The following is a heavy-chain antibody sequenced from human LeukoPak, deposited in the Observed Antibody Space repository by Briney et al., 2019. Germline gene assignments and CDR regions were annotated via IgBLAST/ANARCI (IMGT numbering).Heavy chain of an antibody. CDR1: GGSISSGDYY. CDR2: IYYSGST. D-gene: IGHD6-13*01. CDR3: AREWAAGNFDY. J-gene: IGHJ4*02. Sequence: SETLSLTCTVSGGSISSGDYYWSWIRQPPGKGLEWIGYIYYSGSTYYNPSLKSRVTISVDTSKNQFSLKLSSVTAADTAVYYCAREWAAGNFDYWGQGTLVTVSS. V-gene: IGHV4-30-4*01.